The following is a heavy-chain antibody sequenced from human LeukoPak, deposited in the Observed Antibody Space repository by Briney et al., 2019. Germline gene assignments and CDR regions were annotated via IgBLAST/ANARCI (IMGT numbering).Heavy chain of an antibody. CDR2: IYTSGST. D-gene: IGHD5-12*01. CDR3: ASGYSGYDPFDY. V-gene: IGHV4-61*02. Sequence: SETLSLTCTVSGGSISSGSYYWSWIRQPAGKGLEWIGRIYTSGSTNYNPSLKSRVTISVDTSKNQFSLKLSSVTAADTAVYYCASGYSGYDPFDYWGQGTLVTVSS. CDR1: GGSISSGSYY. J-gene: IGHJ4*02.